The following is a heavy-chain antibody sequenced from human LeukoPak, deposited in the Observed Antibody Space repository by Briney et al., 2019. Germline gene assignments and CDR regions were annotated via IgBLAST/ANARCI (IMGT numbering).Heavy chain of an antibody. V-gene: IGHV4-30-2*01. CDR1: GGSISSGGYS. D-gene: IGHD2-2*01. CDR3: ARDADIVVVPAAPTFDI. Sequence: SETLSLTCAVSGGSISSGGYSWSWIRQPPGKGLEWIGYIYHSGSTYYNPSLKSRVTMSVDTSKNQFSLKLSSVTAADTAVYYCARDADIVVVPAAPTFDIWGQGTMVTVSS. J-gene: IGHJ3*02. CDR2: IYHSGST.